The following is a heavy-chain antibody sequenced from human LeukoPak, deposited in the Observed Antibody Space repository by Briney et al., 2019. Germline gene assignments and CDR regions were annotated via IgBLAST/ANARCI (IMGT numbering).Heavy chain of an antibody. CDR3: MRDFLGESGAGGY. V-gene: IGHV3-21*01. CDR2: ISPSGNSK. D-gene: IGHD3-10*01. J-gene: IGHJ4*02. Sequence: GGSLRLSCATSTFTFSSYTMNWVRQAPGKGLEWVSSISPSGNSKYHADSVKGRFTISRDNAENSLYMQMNSLRAEDTGVYYYMRDFLGESGAGGYWGQGTLVTVSS. CDR1: TFTFSSYT.